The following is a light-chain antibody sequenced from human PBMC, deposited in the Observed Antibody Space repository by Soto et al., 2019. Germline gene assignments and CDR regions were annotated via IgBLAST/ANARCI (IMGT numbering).Light chain of an antibody. J-gene: IGKJ1*01. CDR2: GAS. CDR3: QQYDNWPRT. CDR1: QRVGIN. V-gene: IGKV3-15*01. Sequence: EIVMTQSPASLSVSPGETSTLSCRASQRVGINLAWYQQKPGQAPRLLIYGASTRATGIPARFSGSGSGTDFTLTISSLQSEDFAFFYCQQYDNWPRTFGQGTTVDIK.